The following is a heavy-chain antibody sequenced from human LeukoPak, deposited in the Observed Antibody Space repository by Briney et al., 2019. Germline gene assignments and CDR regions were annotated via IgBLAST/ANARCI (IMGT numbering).Heavy chain of an antibody. J-gene: IGHJ4*02. V-gene: IGHV4-4*02. Sequence: SGTLSLTCGVSVGSISGTNWWSWVRQPPGQGLEWIGEISLRGLTNYNPSLRSRLTMSLDESKNQVSLNLTSVTAADTAVYYCSRASGPFSPFGFWGQGTLVSVHS. D-gene: IGHD1-26*01. CDR1: VGSISGTNW. CDR3: SRASGPFSPFGF. CDR2: ISLRGLT.